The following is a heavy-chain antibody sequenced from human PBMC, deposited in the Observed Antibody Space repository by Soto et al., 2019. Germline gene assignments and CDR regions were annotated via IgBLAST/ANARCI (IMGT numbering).Heavy chain of an antibody. CDR2: LYSGGST. CDR3: ARGRDYGDFVSDN. J-gene: IGHJ4*02. D-gene: IGHD4-17*01. Sequence: EVQMVESGGGLIQPGGSLRLSCAASGFTVSSNYMSWIRQAPGKGLEWVSVLYSGGSTYYADSVKGRFTISRDNSKNTLYLQMNSLRVEDTAVYYCARGRDYGDFVSDNWGQGTLVTVSS. CDR1: GFTVSSNY. V-gene: IGHV3-53*01.